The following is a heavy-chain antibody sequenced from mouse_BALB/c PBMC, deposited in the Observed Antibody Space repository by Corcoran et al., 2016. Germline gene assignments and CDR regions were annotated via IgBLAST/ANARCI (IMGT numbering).Heavy chain of an antibody. J-gene: IGHJ3*01. CDR1: GYSITSGYY. D-gene: IGHD2-12*01. CDR3: ARGYDWVAY. Sequence: DVQLQESGPGLVKPSQSLSLTCSVTGYSITSGYYWNWIRQFPGNKREWMGYISYDGSNNYNPSLKNRISITRDTSKNQFFLKLNSVTTEDTATYYGARGYDWVAYWGQGTLVTVSA. V-gene: IGHV3-6*02. CDR2: ISYDGSN.